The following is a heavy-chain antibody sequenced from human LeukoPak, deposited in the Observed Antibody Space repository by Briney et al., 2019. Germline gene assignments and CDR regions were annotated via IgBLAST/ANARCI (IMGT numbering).Heavy chain of an antibody. CDR2: INHSGST. J-gene: IGHJ3*02. Sequence: SETLSLTCAVYGGSFSGYYWSWIRQPPGKGLEWIGEINHSGSTNYNPSLKSRVTISVDTSKDQLSLELSSVTAADTAVYYCASALYGDAFDIWGQGTMVTVSS. D-gene: IGHD3-10*01. CDR1: GGSFSGYY. V-gene: IGHV4-34*01. CDR3: ASALYGDAFDI.